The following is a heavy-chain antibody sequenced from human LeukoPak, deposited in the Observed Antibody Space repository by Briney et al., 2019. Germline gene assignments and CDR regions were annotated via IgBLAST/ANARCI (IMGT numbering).Heavy chain of an antibody. Sequence: PSETLSLTCTVSGGSISSGDYYWSWIRQPPGKGLEWIGYIYYSGSTYYNPSLKSRVTISVDTSKNQFSLKLSSVTAADTAVYYCARDPHDGSYGMDVWGQGTTVTVSS. D-gene: IGHD5-24*01. CDR2: IYYSGST. CDR3: ARDPHDGSYGMDV. J-gene: IGHJ6*02. CDR1: GGSISSGDYY. V-gene: IGHV4-30-4*01.